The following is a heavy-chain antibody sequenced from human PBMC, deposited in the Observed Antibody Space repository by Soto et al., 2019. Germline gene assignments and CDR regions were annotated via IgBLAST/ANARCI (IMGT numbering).Heavy chain of an antibody. J-gene: IGHJ4*02. CDR1: GFSLSTSGVG. CDR3: AHSRKSYYDILTGYNY. Sequence: QITLKESGPTLVKPTQTLTLTCTSSGFSLSTSGVGVAWIRQPPGKALEWLALIYWDDDKRYSPSLKSRLTITKDTSKYQVVLTMTNMDPGDTATYYCAHSRKSYYDILTGYNYWGQGTLVTVSS. CDR2: IYWDDDK. D-gene: IGHD3-9*01. V-gene: IGHV2-5*02.